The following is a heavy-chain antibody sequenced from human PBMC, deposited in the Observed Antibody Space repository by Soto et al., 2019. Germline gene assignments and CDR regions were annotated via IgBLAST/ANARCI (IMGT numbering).Heavy chain of an antibody. J-gene: IGHJ5*02. CDR3: ARDRRLVYAMVSGWFDP. D-gene: IGHD2-8*01. CDR1: GGTFSSYA. V-gene: IGHV1-69*12. CDR2: IIPIFGTA. Sequence: QVQLVQSGAEVKKPGSSVKVSCKASGGTFSSYAISWVRQAPGQGLEWMGGIIPIFGTANYAQKFQGRVTITADESTSTAYRELSSLRSEDTAVYYCARDRRLVYAMVSGWFDPWGQGTLVTVSS.